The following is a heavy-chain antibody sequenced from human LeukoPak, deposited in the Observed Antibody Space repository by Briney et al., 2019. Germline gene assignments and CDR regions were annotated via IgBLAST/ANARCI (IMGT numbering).Heavy chain of an antibody. D-gene: IGHD3-10*01. V-gene: IGHV3-20*04. J-gene: IGHJ4*02. CDR2: INWNGGNT. CDR3: AKAPREVRASSHYYFDY. Sequence: GGSLRLSCAASGFTFDDYGMSWVRHAPGKGLEWVSGINWNGGNTGYADSVKGRFTISRDNAKNSLYLQMNSLRAEDTALYYCAKAPREVRASSHYYFDYWGQGTLVTVSS. CDR1: GFTFDDYG.